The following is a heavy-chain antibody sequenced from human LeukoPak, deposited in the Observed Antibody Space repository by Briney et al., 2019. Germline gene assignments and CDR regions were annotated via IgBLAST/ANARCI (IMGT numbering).Heavy chain of an antibody. CDR1: GFTFSSRW. D-gene: IGHD5-12*01. V-gene: IGHV3-74*01. CDR3: ARGGEGYNGPGFN. CDR2: MNTDGSSI. J-gene: IGHJ4*02. Sequence: PGGSLRLSCAASGFTFSSRWMHWVRQAPGKGPVWVSRMNTDGSSINYADSVKGRFTISRDNAKNTLYLQMNSLRAEDTAVYYCARGGEGYNGPGFNWGQGTLVTVSS.